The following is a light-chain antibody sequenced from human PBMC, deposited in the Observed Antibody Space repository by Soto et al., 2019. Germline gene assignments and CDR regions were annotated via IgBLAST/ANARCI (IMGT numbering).Light chain of an antibody. CDR3: QQYNHWPPKMA. CDR1: QSITNN. Sequence: EIVMTQSPGTLSVSPGERATLSCRASQSITNNLAWYQQKVGQAPRLLIYGASTRATGIPARFRGSGSGTEFTLTISSLESEEFAVYYCQQYNHWPPKMAFGQGTKVEIK. CDR2: GAS. V-gene: IGKV3-15*01. J-gene: IGKJ1*01.